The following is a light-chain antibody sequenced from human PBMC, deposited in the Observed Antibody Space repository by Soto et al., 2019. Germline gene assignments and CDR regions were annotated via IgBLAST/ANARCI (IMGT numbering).Light chain of an antibody. V-gene: IGLV1-44*01. Sequence: QSALTQPPSASRTPGQRVTISCSGSNSNIGSNTVNWYQQLPGTAPKLLIYRNDQRPSGVPDRFSGSKSGTSASLAISGLQSEDEGDYYCAAWDDSLNGRVFGSGTKLTVL. CDR3: AAWDDSLNGRV. CDR2: RND. CDR1: NSNIGSNT. J-gene: IGLJ3*02.